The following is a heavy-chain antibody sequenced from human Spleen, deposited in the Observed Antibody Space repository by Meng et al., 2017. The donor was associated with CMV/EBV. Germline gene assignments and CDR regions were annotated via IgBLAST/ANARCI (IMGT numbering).Heavy chain of an antibody. D-gene: IGHD3-3*01. CDR2: ISSSGSTI. Sequence: GESLKISCAASGFTFSSYEMNWVRQAPGKGLEWVSYISSSGSTIYYADSVKGRFTISRDNAKSSLYLQMSSLRVGDTAIYYCARIPVDTTFFIQEFYFDSWGLGTLVTVSS. CDR1: GFTFSSYE. CDR3: ARIPVDTTFFIQEFYFDS. J-gene: IGHJ4*02. V-gene: IGHV3-48*03.